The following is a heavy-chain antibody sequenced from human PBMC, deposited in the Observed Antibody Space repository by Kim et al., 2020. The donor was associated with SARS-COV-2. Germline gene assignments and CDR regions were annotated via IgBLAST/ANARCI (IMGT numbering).Heavy chain of an antibody. CDR1: GYTFTGYY. J-gene: IGHJ4*02. CDR3: ARVIGMATILHLDY. Sequence: ASVKVSCKASGYTFTGYYMHWVRQAPGQGLEWMGWINPNSGGTNYAQKFQGRVTMTRDTSISTAYMELSRLRSDDTAVYYCARVIGMATILHLDYWGQGTLVTVSS. V-gene: IGHV1-2*02. D-gene: IGHD5-12*01. CDR2: INPNSGGT.